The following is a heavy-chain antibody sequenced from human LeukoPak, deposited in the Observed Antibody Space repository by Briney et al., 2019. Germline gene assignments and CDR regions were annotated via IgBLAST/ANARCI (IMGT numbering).Heavy chain of an antibody. Sequence: SETLSLTCTVSGGSIRSSYYYWGWIRQPPGKGLEWIGEINHSGSTNYNPSLKSRVTISVDTSKNQFSLKLSSVTAADTAVYYCARKKYSSSWYSYWGQGTLVTVSS. D-gene: IGHD6-13*01. J-gene: IGHJ4*02. CDR1: GGSIRSSYYY. CDR2: INHSGST. CDR3: ARKKYSSSWYSY. V-gene: IGHV4-39*07.